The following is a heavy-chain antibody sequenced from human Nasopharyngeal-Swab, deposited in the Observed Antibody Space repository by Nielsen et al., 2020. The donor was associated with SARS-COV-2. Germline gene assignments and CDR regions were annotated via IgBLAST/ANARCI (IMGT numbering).Heavy chain of an antibody. CDR3: ARKRRGYYYSGMDV. V-gene: IGHV1-69*13. CDR2: IIPIFGTA. Sequence: SVKVSCKDSGGTFSSYAISWVRQAPGRGLEWMGGIIPIFGTANYAQKFQGRVTITADESTSTAYMELSSLRSEDTAVYYCARKRRGYYYSGMDVWGQGTTVTVSS. D-gene: IGHD3-10*01. J-gene: IGHJ6*02. CDR1: GGTFSSYA.